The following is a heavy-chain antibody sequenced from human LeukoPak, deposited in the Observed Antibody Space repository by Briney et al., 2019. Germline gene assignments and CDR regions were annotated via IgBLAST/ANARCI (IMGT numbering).Heavy chain of an antibody. CDR1: GFTFSSYS. CDR2: INHSGRT. J-gene: IGHJ4*02. CDR3: ARAYSTGPDPSDY. D-gene: IGHD2-15*01. Sequence: GSLRLSCAASGFTFSSYSMNWIRQPPGRGLEWIGEINHSGRTNYNPSLKSRVTISVDTSKNQFSLMLTSVTAADTAVYYCARAYSTGPDPSDYWGQGTLVTVSS. V-gene: IGHV4-34*01.